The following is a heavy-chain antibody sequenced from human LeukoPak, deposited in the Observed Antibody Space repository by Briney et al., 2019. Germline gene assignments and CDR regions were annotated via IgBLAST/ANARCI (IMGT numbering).Heavy chain of an antibody. Sequence: GGSLRLSCAASGFDFSSNWMHWVRHAPGQGLVWVSRIKGDGISTNYADSVKGRFTISRDNAKNTVYLQMNSLRVEDTAVYYCERPYSSRWYYFDSWGQGILVTVSS. CDR3: ERPYSSRWYYFDS. D-gene: IGHD6-19*01. V-gene: IGHV3-74*01. CDR1: GFDFSSNW. CDR2: IKGDGIST. J-gene: IGHJ4*02.